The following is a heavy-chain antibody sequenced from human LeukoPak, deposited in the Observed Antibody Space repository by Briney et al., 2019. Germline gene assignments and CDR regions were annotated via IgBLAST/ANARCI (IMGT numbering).Heavy chain of an antibody. V-gene: IGHV4-61*01. CDR2: IYYSGST. Sequence: NPSETLSLTCTVSGGSVSSGSYYWSWIRQPPGKGLEWIGYIYYSGSTNYNPSLKSRVTISVDTSKNQFSLKLSSVTAADTAVYYCARGIGSPTRWFDPWGQGTLVTVSS. D-gene: IGHD3-16*02. CDR3: ARGIGSPTRWFDP. J-gene: IGHJ5*02. CDR1: GGSVSSGSYY.